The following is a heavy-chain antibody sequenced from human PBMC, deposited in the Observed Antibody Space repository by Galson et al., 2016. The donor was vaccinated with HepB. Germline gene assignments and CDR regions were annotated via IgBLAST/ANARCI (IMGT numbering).Heavy chain of an antibody. CDR2: TTPGDSST. Sequence: QSGAEVQPPAESLKTSCQTSGYNFTIYWNARVRKMPGTGPVWMGLTTPGDSSTRYSPSFHGQVTIAAEKSISTAYLQWSSLKASDTAMFYCARVFWPPHRDRYYYGMDVWGQGTTVTVSS. D-gene: IGHD3-3*01. CDR3: ARVFWPPHRDRYYYGMDV. CDR1: GYNFTIYW. J-gene: IGHJ6*02. V-gene: IGHV5-51*01.